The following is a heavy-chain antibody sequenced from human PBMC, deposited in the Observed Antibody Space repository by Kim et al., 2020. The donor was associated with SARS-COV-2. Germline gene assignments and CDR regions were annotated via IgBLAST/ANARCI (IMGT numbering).Heavy chain of an antibody. Sequence: SETLSLTCAVYGGSFSGYYWSWIRQPPGKGLEWIGEINHSGSTNYNPSLKSRVTISVDTSKNQFSLKLSSVTAADTAVYYCARGTTIFGVSIRGYYYYY. D-gene: IGHD3-3*01. CDR1: GGSFSGYY. V-gene: IGHV4-34*01. CDR2: INHSGST. J-gene: IGHJ6*01. CDR3: ARGTTIFGVSIRGYYYYY.